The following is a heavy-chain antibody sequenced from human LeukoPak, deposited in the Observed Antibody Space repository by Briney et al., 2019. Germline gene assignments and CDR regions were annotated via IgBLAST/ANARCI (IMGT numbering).Heavy chain of an antibody. CDR2: IKQDGSEK. CDR1: GFAFSSYW. Sequence: GGSLRLSCVASGFAFSSYWMNWVRQAPGKGLEWVANIKQDGSEKYYVDSVKGRFTISRDNGKNSLYLQMNSLRAEVTAVYYCARDREGYQLPQMHHYFYMDVWGKGTTVTISS. J-gene: IGHJ6*03. CDR3: ARDREGYQLPQMHHYFYMDV. D-gene: IGHD2-2*01. V-gene: IGHV3-7*01.